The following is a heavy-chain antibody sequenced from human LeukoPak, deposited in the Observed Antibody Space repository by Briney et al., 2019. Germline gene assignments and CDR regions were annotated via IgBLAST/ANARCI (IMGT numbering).Heavy chain of an antibody. D-gene: IGHD3-22*01. CDR3: AKDTAQAVYYDSSGYPEFDY. J-gene: IGHJ4*02. V-gene: IGHV3-53*01. Sequence: GGSLRLSCAASGFTVSSHYMSWVRQAPGKGLEWVSVIHSGGSTYYADSVKGRFTISRDNSKNTLYLQMNSLRAEDTAVYYCAKDTAQAVYYDSSGYPEFDYWGQGTLVTVSS. CDR2: IHSGGST. CDR1: GFTVSSHY.